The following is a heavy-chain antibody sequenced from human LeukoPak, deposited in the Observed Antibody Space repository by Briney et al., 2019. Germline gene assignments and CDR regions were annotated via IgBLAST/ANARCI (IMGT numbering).Heavy chain of an antibody. J-gene: IGHJ4*02. CDR3: AKGLAAYSNYYFDY. CDR2: IWYDRSNK. CDR1: GFTFRNYA. V-gene: IGHV3-33*06. D-gene: IGHD4-11*01. Sequence: GGSLRLSCAASGFTFRNYAMSWVRQAPGKGLEWVAVIWYDRSNKYYADSVKGRFTISRDNSKNTLYLQMNSLRAEDTAVYYCAKGLAAYSNYYFDYWGQGTLVTVSS.